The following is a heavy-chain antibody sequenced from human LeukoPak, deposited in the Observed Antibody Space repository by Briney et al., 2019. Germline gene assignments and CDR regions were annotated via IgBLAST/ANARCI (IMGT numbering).Heavy chain of an antibody. CDR2: INPNSGGT. J-gene: IGHJ5*02. V-gene: IGHV1-2*02. Sequence: ASVKVSCKVSGYTFTGYYMHWVRQAPGQGLEWMGWINPNSGGTNYAQKFQGRVTMTRDTSISTAYMELSRLRSDDTAVYYCARPRASAYNWLDPWGQGTLVTISS. CDR1: GYTFTGYY. D-gene: IGHD6-25*01. CDR3: ARPRASAYNWLDP.